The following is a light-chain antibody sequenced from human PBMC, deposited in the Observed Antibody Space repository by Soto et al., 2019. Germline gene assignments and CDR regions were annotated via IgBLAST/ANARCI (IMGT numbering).Light chain of an antibody. Sequence: DIQMTQSPSTLTASVGERAIITCRASQRVARWLAWYQQKPGKAPKVLISGASNLESGVPSRFSGSGFGTQFTLTISSLQPDDSATYYCQQYDTNWTFGQGPKVEI. CDR1: QRVARW. CDR2: GAS. CDR3: QQYDTNWT. J-gene: IGKJ1*01. V-gene: IGKV1-5*01.